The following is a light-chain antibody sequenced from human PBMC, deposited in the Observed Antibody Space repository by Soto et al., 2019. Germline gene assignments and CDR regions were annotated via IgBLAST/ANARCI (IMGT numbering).Light chain of an antibody. J-gene: IGLJ2*01. CDR1: SGDIGNYNY. V-gene: IGLV2-11*01. CDR2: DVS. CDR3: WSYAGGYTLRA. Sequence: QSALTQPRSVSGSPGQSVTISCTGTSGDIGNYNYVSWYQQHPGRAPRLIIYDVSRRPSGVPNRFSGSKSGNTASLTISGLQTDDEADYYCWSYAGGYTLRAFGGGTKVTVL.